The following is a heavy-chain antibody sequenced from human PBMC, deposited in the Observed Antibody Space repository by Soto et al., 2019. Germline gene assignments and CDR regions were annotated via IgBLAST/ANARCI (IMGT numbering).Heavy chain of an antibody. Sequence: EVQLVESGGGLVQPGGSLRLSCAASGFTFSSHWMHWVRQAPGKGLVWVSHIGPDGSSTRDADSVQGRFTISRDNARNTLYLQMNSLRDEDTAVYYCARDNNWSYDYWRQGLLVTVSS. V-gene: IGHV3-74*01. J-gene: IGHJ4*02. CDR2: IGPDGSST. CDR1: GFTFSSHW. CDR3: ARDNNWSYDY. D-gene: IGHD1-1*01.